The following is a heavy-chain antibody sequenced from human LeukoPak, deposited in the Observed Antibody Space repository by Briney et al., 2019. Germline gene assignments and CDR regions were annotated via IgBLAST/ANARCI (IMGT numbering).Heavy chain of an antibody. Sequence: GGSLRLSCAASGFTFSSYSMNWVRQAPGKGLEWAAVISYDGSNKYYADSVKGRFTISRDNSKNTLYLQMNSLRAEDTAVYYCAKDGYGDRNDDYWGQGTLVTVSS. V-gene: IGHV3-30*18. CDR3: AKDGYGDRNDDY. J-gene: IGHJ4*02. D-gene: IGHD4-17*01. CDR1: GFTFSSYS. CDR2: ISYDGSNK.